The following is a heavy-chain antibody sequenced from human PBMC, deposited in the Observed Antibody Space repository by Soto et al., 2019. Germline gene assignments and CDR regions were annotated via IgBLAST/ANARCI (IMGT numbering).Heavy chain of an antibody. CDR2: VTGDGSTT. V-gene: IGHV3-74*01. D-gene: IGHD1-20*01. J-gene: IGHJ6*02. CDR1: GFTFRSYF. CDR3: ARENWYSMDV. Sequence: EVQLVESGGGSVQPGGSLRLSCAASGFTFRSYFMAWVRQAPGKGLVLVSQVTGDGSTTNYADSVRGRFTIYRDNAKNTLYLQMNSLRDDDTAIYYCARENWYSMDVWGQGTTVTVSS.